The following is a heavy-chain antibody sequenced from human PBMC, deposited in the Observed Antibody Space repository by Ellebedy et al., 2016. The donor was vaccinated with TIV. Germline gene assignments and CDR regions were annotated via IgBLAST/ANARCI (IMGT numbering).Heavy chain of an antibody. CDR2: ISSSSSTI. J-gene: IGHJ4*02. CDR3: ARVRYCGGDCSLNY. Sequence: GGSLRLSXAASGFTFSSYSMNWVRQAPGRGLEWVSYISSSSSTIYYADSVKGRFTISRDNAKNSLFLQMNSLRAEDTAVYYCARVRYCGGDCSLNYWGQGTLVTVSS. V-gene: IGHV3-48*01. CDR1: GFTFSSYS. D-gene: IGHD2-21*02.